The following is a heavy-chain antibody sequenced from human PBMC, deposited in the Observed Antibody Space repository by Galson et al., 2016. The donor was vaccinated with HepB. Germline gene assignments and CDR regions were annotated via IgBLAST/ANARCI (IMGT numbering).Heavy chain of an antibody. J-gene: IGHJ3*02. V-gene: IGHV3-9*01. D-gene: IGHD3-22*01. CDR1: GFTLDHYA. CDR3: AKDSGAYYYDSSGYRRNAFDN. CDR2: ISWNSGSI. Sequence: LRLSCAASGFTLDHYAMHWVRQAPGKGLEWVSGISWNSGSIGYADSVKGRLTISRDNAKNSLYLQMNSLRAGDTALYYCAKDSGAYYYDSSGYRRNAFDNWGQGPMVTVSS.